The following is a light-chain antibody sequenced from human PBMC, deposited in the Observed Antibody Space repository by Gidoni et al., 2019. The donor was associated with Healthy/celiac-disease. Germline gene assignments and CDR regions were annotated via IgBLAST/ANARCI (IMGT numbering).Light chain of an antibody. J-gene: IGKJ1*01. CDR3: QQRSNWAKTT. CDR1: QSVSSY. V-gene: IGKV3-11*01. CDR2: DAS. Sequence: EIVLTQSPATLSLSPGERATLSCRASQSVSSYLAWYQQKPGQAPRLLIYDASNRATGIPARFSGSGSGTDFTLTISSLEPEDFAVYYCQQRSNWAKTTFXQXTKVEIK.